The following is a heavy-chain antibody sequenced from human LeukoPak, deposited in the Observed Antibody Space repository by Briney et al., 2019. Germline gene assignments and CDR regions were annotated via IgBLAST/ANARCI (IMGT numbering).Heavy chain of an antibody. V-gene: IGHV3-23*01. CDR3: AKHCVRGLAVANTDY. D-gene: IGHD6-19*01. CDR2: ISAGDTYI. Sequence: GGSLRLSCTASGFTFSSQELTWARQAPGKGLEWVSSISAGDTYINYADSVKGRFTISRDDSKNTLYLQMNSLRAEDTAVYYCAKHCVRGLAVANTDYWGQGTLVTVSS. CDR1: GFTFSSQE. J-gene: IGHJ4*02.